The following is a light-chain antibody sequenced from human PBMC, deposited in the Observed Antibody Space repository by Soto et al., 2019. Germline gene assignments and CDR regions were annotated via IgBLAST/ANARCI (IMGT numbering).Light chain of an antibody. Sequence: QDVVTQEPSLTVSPGGTVTLTCASKTGTVTSGHYPYWFQQRPGQAPRTLIYDTTNRHSWTPGRFSGSLLGGKAALTLSGAQPEDEAEYFCMLYYNTVGLVFGGGTKL. J-gene: IGLJ3*02. CDR2: DTT. CDR1: TGTVTSGHY. CDR3: MLYYNTVGLV. V-gene: IGLV7-46*01.